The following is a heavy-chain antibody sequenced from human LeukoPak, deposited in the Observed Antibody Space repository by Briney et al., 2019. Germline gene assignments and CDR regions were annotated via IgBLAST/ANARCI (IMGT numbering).Heavy chain of an antibody. CDR3: ARVLVSISH. D-gene: IGHD2/OR15-2a*01. CDR1: GYTFSTCD. CDR2: MNPNSGNT. Sequence: GASVKVSCKASGYTFSTCDINWVRQAAGQGLEWMGWMNPNSGNTGFAHKFQGRVTMTRDTSINTAYMELSSLRSEDTAVYYCARVLVSISHWGQGTLVTVSS. V-gene: IGHV1-8*01. J-gene: IGHJ4*02.